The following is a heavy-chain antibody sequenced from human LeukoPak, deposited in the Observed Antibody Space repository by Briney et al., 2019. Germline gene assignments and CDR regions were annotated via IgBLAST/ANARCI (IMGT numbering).Heavy chain of an antibody. V-gene: IGHV3-48*03. CDR2: ISSSGRTI. Sequence: PGGSLRLSCAASGFIFSNYEMNWIRQAPGKGPEWVSYISSSGRTIYYADSVKGRFTVSRDNAKNSLYPQMDSLRAEDTALYYCVRKTVGAKNWFDPWGQGTLVTVSS. CDR3: VRKTVGAKNWFDP. CDR1: GFIFSNYE. J-gene: IGHJ5*02. D-gene: IGHD1-26*01.